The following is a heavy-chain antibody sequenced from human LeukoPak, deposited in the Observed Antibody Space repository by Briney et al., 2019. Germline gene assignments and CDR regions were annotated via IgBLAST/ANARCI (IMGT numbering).Heavy chain of an antibody. Sequence: SETLSLTCTVSGGSISGYSWSWIRQPPGGGLEWIGYIYYSGDTAYNPSLKSRVTMSVDTSKNQLSLKLSSVTAADTAVYYCARGRRGYSGYFDYWGQGTLVTVSS. J-gene: IGHJ4*02. D-gene: IGHD5-12*01. CDR1: GGSISGYS. CDR3: ARGRRGYSGYFDY. V-gene: IGHV4-59*12. CDR2: IYYSGDT.